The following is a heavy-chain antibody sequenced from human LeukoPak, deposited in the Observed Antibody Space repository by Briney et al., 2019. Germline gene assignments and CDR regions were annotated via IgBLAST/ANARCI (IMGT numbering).Heavy chain of an antibody. J-gene: IGHJ4*02. CDR2: IYYSGST. CDR3: ARVAQWFEYFDY. Sequence: SETLSLTCTVSGGSISSYYWSWIRQPPGKGLEWIGYIYYSGSTNYNPSLKSRVTISVDTSKNQFSLKLSSVTAADTAVYYCARVAQWFEYFDYWGQGTLVTVSS. V-gene: IGHV4-59*01. D-gene: IGHD3-10*01. CDR1: GGSISSYY.